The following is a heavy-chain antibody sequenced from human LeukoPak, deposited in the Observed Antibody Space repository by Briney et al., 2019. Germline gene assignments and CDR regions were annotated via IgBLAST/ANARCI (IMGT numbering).Heavy chain of an antibody. Sequence: GGSLRLSCAASGFTLSSYSMTWVRQAPGKGLEWLSYISRSSSTIYYADSVKGRFTISRDNAKNSLYLQMNSLRADDTAVYYCARRYCSSTSCVNWFDSWGQGTLVTVSS. J-gene: IGHJ5*01. V-gene: IGHV3-48*01. CDR2: ISRSSSTI. CDR1: GFTLSSYS. D-gene: IGHD2-2*01. CDR3: ARRYCSSTSCVNWFDS.